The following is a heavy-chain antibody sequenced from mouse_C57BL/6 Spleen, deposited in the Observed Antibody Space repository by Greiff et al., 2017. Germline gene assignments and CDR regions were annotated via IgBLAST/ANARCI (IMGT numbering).Heavy chain of an antibody. V-gene: IGHV14-4*01. D-gene: IGHD2-1*01. J-gene: IGHJ3*01. CDR2: IDPENGDT. CDR3: TDIYYGNYKALAY. CDR1: GFNIKDAY. Sequence: VQLQQSGAELVRPGASVKLSCTASGFNIKDAYMHWVKQRPEQGLEWIGWIDPENGDTEYASKFQGKATITEDTSSNTAYLQLSRLTSEDTALYYCTDIYYGNYKALAYWGQGTLVTVSA.